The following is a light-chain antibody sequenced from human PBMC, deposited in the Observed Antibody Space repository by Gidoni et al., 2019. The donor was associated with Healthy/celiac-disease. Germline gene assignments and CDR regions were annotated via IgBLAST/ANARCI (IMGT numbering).Light chain of an antibody. J-gene: IGKJ3*01. V-gene: IGKV1-39*01. Sequence: DIQMTQSTSSLSASVGDRVTITCRASQSISSYLNWYQQKPGKAPKLLIYAASSLQSGVPSWFSGSGSGTYFTLTISSLQPSDFATYYCQHSYRTPFTFGPGTKVDI. CDR2: AAS. CDR1: QSISSY. CDR3: QHSYRTPFT.